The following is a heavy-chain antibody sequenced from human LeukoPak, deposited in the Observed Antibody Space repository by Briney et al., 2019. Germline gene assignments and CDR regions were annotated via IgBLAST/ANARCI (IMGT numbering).Heavy chain of an antibody. V-gene: IGHV4-59*01. Sequence: PSETLSLTCTVSGGSISNYYWSWIRQPPGKGLEWIGYIYYSGTTNYNPSLKSRVTISVDTSKNQFSLKLNSVTAADTAVYYCARSYGDTAVDYWGQGTLVTVSS. J-gene: IGHJ4*02. CDR2: IYYSGTT. D-gene: IGHD3-10*01. CDR1: GGSISNYY. CDR3: ARSYGDTAVDY.